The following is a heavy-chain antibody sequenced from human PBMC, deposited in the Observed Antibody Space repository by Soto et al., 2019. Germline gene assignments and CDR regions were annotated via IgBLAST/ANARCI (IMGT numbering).Heavy chain of an antibody. CDR3: ARAPTKYYDFWSGYYYWFDP. V-gene: IGHV1-69*13. J-gene: IGHJ5*02. Sequence: ASVKVSCKASGGTFSSYAISWVRQAPGQGLEWMGGIIPIFGTANYAQKFQGRVTITADESTSTAYMELSSLRSEDTAVYYCARAPTKYYDFWSGYYYWFDPWGQG. CDR2: IIPIFGTA. D-gene: IGHD3-3*01. CDR1: GGTFSSYA.